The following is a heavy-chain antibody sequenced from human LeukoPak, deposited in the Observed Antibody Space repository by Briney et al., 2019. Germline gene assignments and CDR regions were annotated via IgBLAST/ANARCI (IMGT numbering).Heavy chain of an antibody. J-gene: IGHJ6*02. CDR2: MNPNSGNT. CDR3: ARGFTYYDFWSGYGMDV. D-gene: IGHD3-3*01. Sequence: AASVKVSCKASGYTFTSYDINWVRQATGQGLEWMGWMNPNSGNTGYAQKFQGRVTMTRNTSISTAYMELSSLRSEDTAVYYCARGFTYYDFWSGYGMDVWGQGTTVTVS. CDR1: GYTFTSYD. V-gene: IGHV1-8*01.